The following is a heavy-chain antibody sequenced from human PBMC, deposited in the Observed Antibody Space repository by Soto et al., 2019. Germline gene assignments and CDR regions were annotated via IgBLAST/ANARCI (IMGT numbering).Heavy chain of an antibody. CDR3: ALQMGGYGGRLNWFDP. D-gene: IGHD5-12*01. J-gene: IGHJ5*02. V-gene: IGHV4-31*03. Sequence: SETLSLTCTVSGGSISSGGYYWSWIRQHPGKGLEWIGYIYYSGSTYYNPSLKSRVTISVDTSKNQFSLKLSSVTAADTAVYYCALQMGGYGGRLNWFDPWGQGTLVTVSS. CDR1: GGSISSGGYY. CDR2: IYYSGST.